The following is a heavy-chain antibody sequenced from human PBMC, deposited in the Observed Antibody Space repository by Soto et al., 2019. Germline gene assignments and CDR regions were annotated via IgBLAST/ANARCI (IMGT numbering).Heavy chain of an antibody. Sequence: QVQLVQSGAEVKRPGSSVKVSCKASAGTFNSYAVSWVRQAPGQGLEWIGGIIPMFGTTKYAQKFQGRVTITADKSTSTAYMELSSLKSEDMAIFYCARARSNYAFNYALDVWGQGTAVIVSS. J-gene: IGHJ6*02. CDR1: AGTFNSYA. V-gene: IGHV1-69*06. CDR2: IIPMFGTT. D-gene: IGHD1-26*01. CDR3: ARARSNYAFNYALDV.